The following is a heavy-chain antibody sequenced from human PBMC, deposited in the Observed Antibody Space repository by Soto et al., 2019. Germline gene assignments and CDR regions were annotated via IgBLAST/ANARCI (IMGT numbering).Heavy chain of an antibody. CDR3: ASNLNRATMVRAD. J-gene: IGHJ4*02. Sequence: GASVKVSCKASGYTFTSYYMHWVRQAPGQGLEWMGIINPSGGSTSYAQKFQGRVTMTRDTSTSTVYMELSSLRSEDTAVYYCASNLNRATMVRADWGQGTLVTVSS. CDR1: GYTFTSYY. V-gene: IGHV1-46*03. D-gene: IGHD3-10*01. CDR2: INPSGGST.